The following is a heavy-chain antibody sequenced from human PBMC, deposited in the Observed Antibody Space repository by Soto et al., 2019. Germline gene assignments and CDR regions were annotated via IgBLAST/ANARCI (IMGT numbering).Heavy chain of an antibody. Sequence: LRLSCAASGFTFSSYGMHWVRQAPGKGLEWVAVISYDGSNKYYADSVKGRFTISRDNSKNTLYLQMNSLRAEDTAVYYCAKETMLYSSGWYVGNWFDPWGQGTLVTISS. CDR2: ISYDGSNK. CDR1: GFTFSSYG. V-gene: IGHV3-30*18. D-gene: IGHD6-19*01. CDR3: AKETMLYSSGWYVGNWFDP. J-gene: IGHJ5*02.